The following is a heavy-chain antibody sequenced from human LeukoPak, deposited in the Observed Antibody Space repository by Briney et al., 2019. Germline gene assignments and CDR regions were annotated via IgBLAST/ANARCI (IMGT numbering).Heavy chain of an antibody. D-gene: IGHD3-22*01. CDR1: GYTFTSYD. CDR3: ARTYYYDSSGYVRLAFDI. Sequence: ASVKVSCKASGYTFTSYDINWVRQATGQGLEWMGWMNPNSGNTGYAQKFRGRVTMTRNTSISTAYMELSSLRSEDTAVYYCARTYYYDSSGYVRLAFDIWGQGTMVTVSS. J-gene: IGHJ3*02. CDR2: MNPNSGNT. V-gene: IGHV1-8*01.